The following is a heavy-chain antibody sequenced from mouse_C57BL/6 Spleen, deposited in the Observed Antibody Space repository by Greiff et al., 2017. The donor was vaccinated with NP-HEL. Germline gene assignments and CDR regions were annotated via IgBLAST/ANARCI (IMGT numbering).Heavy chain of an antibody. J-gene: IGHJ4*01. Sequence: DVQLQESGPGLVKPSQSLSLTCSVTGYSITSGYYWNWIRQFPGNKLEWMGYISYDGSNNYNPSLKNRISITRDTSKNQFFLKLNSVTTEDTATYYCARDGLYYGSSYYAMDYWGQGTSVTVSS. V-gene: IGHV3-6*01. CDR1: GYSITSGYY. CDR3: ARDGLYYGSSYYAMDY. CDR2: ISYDGSN. D-gene: IGHD1-1*01.